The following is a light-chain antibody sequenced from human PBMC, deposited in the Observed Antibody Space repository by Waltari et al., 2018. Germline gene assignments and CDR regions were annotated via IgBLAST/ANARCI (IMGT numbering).Light chain of an antibody. CDR2: EGS. CDR1: SSDVGSNNL. CDR3: CSYAGSSTYV. V-gene: IGLV2-23*01. J-gene: IGLJ1*01. Sequence: QSALTQPASVSGSPGQSITISCPGTSSDVGSNNLVSWYKQHPGKAPKHMIYEGSKRPSGVSNRFSYSKSGNTASLTISGLQAEDEADYYCCSYAGSSTYVFGTGTKVTVL.